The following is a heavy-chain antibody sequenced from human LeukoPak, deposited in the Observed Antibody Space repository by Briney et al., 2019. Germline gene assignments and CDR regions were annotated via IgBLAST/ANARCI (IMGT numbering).Heavy chain of an antibody. Sequence: GGSLRLSCAASGFTLRSYEMSWVRQAPGKGLEWVSYISRSGSRTYYVDSVKGGLTISRDNAKNSLYLQMHSLRAEDTAVYYCARGTTINSFDSWGQGTLVTVYS. J-gene: IGHJ4*02. CDR3: ARGTTINSFDS. D-gene: IGHD5-12*01. V-gene: IGHV3-48*03. CDR1: GFTLRSYE. CDR2: ISRSGSRT.